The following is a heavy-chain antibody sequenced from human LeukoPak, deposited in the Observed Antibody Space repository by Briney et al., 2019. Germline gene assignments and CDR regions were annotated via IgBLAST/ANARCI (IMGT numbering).Heavy chain of an antibody. J-gene: IGHJ4*02. CDR3: ARHVQGGYSTSEGSFDY. CDR2: IYPGDSDT. CDR1: GYFFTTYW. V-gene: IGHV5-51*01. D-gene: IGHD6-13*01. Sequence: GESLKISCKGSGYFFTTYWIGWVRQMPGKGLEWMGIIYPGDSDTRDSPSFQGQVTISADESTNTVYLQWSSLKASDTAMYYCARHVQGGYSTSEGSFDYWGPGTLVTVSS.